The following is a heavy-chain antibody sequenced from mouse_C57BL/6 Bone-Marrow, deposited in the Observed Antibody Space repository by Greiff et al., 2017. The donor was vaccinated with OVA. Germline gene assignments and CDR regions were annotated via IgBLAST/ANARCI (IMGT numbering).Heavy chain of an antibody. Sequence: VQLQQSGPELVKPGDSVKISCKASGYSFTGYFMNWVMQSRGKSLEWIGRINPYNGDTFYNQKFKGKATLTVDKSSSTAHMELRSLTSEDSAVYYCAREGYGSSYDYWYFDVWGTGTTVTVSS. J-gene: IGHJ1*03. V-gene: IGHV1-20*01. CDR3: AREGYGSSYDYWYFDV. D-gene: IGHD1-1*01. CDR2: INPYNGDT. CDR1: GYSFTGYF.